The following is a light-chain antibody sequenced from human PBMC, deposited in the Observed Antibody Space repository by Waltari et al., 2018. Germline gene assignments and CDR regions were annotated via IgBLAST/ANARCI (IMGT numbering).Light chain of an antibody. CDR2: GTN. J-gene: IGLJ2*01. CDR3: QSYDTTLSVV. V-gene: IGLV1-40*01. CDR1: TSTTASGYV. Sequence: QSVLTQPPSVSWAPGQGVSIPCTASTSTTASGYVVHWYQQGPGKAPKLIIYGTNTRPLGVPDRFFGSQYGTSASLAIIGLQAEDEGDYYCQSYDTTLSVVFGGGTKLTVL.